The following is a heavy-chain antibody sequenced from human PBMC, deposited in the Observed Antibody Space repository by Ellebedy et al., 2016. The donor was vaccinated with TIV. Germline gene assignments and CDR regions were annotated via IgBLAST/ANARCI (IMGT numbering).Heavy chain of an antibody. CDR3: ARDLDYFDRSDYCLDS. J-gene: IGHJ4*02. D-gene: IGHD3-22*01. CDR2: VIPMADKA. V-gene: IGHV1-69*04. CDR1: GDTFSSSA. Sequence: AASVKVSCKASGDTFSSSAFHWVRQAPGQGLEWMGRVIPMADKANYAQRFQGRVTITADNSTGTVYMDLSRLKSEDTAVYFCARDLDYFDRSDYCLDSWGQGTLVTVSS.